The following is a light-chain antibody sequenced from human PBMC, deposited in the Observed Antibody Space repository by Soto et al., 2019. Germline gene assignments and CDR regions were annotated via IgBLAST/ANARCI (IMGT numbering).Light chain of an antibody. J-gene: IGKJ5*01. V-gene: IGKV3-11*01. CDR3: QQRRNWQIT. Sequence: ETGLTQSPATLSLSPGESATLSCRASQSVSTYLAWYQQKPGQAPRLLIYDASNRVTGIPARFRGSGSGTDFTLTISSLEPDDFAVYYCQQRRNWQITFGQGTRLEIK. CDR2: DAS. CDR1: QSVSTY.